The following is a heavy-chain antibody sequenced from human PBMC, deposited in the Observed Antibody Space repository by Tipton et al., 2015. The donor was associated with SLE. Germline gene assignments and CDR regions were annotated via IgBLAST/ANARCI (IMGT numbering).Heavy chain of an antibody. V-gene: IGHV1-69*05. Sequence: QLVQSGAEVKKPGSSVKVSCKVSGGTFSSYAINWVRQAPGRGLEWMGGIIPIFGTANYAQKLQGRVTITTDESTSTAYMELSSLRFEDTAVYYCARGVHSDCSGGSCYLYYWGQGTLVTVSS. D-gene: IGHD2-15*01. CDR2: IIPIFGTA. CDR1: GGTFSSYA. CDR3: ARGVHSDCSGGSCYLYY. J-gene: IGHJ4*02.